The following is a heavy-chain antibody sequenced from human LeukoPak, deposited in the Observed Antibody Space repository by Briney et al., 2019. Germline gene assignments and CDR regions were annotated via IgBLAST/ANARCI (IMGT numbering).Heavy chain of an antibody. CDR2: FDPEDGET. V-gene: IGHV1-24*01. CDR3: ARAWTMVRGKWYFDL. D-gene: IGHD3-10*01. J-gene: IGHJ2*01. CDR1: GYTLTELS. Sequence: ASVKVSCKVSGYTLTELSMHWVRQAPGKGLEWMGGFDPEDGETFYTQKFQGRVTMTEDTSTDTAYMELSSLRSEDTAVYYCARAWTMVRGKWYFDLWGRGTLVTVSS.